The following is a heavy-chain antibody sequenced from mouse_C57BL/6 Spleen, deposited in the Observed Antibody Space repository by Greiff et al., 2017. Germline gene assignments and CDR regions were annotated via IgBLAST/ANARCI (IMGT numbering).Heavy chain of an antibody. CDR2: IDPENGDT. Sequence: EVKLQESGAELVRPGASVKLSCTASGFNFKDDYMHWVKQRPEQGLEWIGWIDPENGDTEYASKFQGKATITADTSSNTDDLQLSSLTAEDTAVYYCTLWDLAEFAYWGQGTLVTVSA. CDR1: GFNFKDDY. CDR3: TLWDLAEFAY. J-gene: IGHJ3*01. V-gene: IGHV14-4*01. D-gene: IGHD4-1*01.